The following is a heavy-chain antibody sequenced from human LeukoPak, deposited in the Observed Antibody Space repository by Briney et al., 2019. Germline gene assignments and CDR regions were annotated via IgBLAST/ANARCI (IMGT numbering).Heavy chain of an antibody. V-gene: IGHV3-66*02. Sequence: GGSLRLSCAASGFTVSSNYMSWVRQAPGKGLEWVSVIYSGGSTYYADSVKGRFTISRDNSKNTLYLQMNSLRAEDTAVYYCASQEEQQLTFDYWGQGTPGHRLL. J-gene: IGHJ4*02. D-gene: IGHD6-13*01. CDR3: ASQEEQQLTFDY. CDR1: GFTVSSNY. CDR2: IYSGGST.